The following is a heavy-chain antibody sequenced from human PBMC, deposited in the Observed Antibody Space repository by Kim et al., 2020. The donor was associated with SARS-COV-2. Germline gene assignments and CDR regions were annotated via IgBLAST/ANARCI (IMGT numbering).Heavy chain of an antibody. V-gene: IGHV1-69*04. Sequence: SVKVSCKASGGTLSSYAISWVRQAPGQGLEWMGRIIPIFGIANYAQKFQGRVTITADKSTSTAYMELSSLRSEDTAVYYCARDTRDSSPGHYYYYYYMD. D-gene: IGHD6-13*01. J-gene: IGHJ6*03. CDR3: ARDTRDSSPGHYYYYYYMD. CDR2: IIPIFGIA. CDR1: GGTLSSYA.